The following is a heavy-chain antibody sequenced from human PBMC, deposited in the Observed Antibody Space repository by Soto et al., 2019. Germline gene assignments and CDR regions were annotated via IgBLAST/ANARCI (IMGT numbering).Heavy chain of an antibody. V-gene: IGHV3-21*01. D-gene: IGHD1-26*01. CDR2: ISNSGNYI. CDR3: ARDWWELLYIFDY. Sequence: GGSLRLSCAVSGITVSNNYMSWVRQAPGKGLEGVSSISNSGNYIHYVDSVKGRFTISRDNAKNSLYLQMNSLRAEDTAVYYCARDWWELLYIFDYWGPGTQVTVSS. CDR1: GITVSNNY. J-gene: IGHJ4*01.